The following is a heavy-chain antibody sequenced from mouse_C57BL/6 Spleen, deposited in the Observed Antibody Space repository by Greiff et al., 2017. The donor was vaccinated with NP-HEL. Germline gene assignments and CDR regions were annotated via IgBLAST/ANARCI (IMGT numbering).Heavy chain of an antibody. D-gene: IGHD1-1*01. CDR2: IDPETGGT. CDR1: GYTFTDYE. Sequence: VQLQQSGAELVRPGASVTLSCKASGYTFTDYEMHWVKQTPVHGLEWIGAIDPETGGTAYNQKFKGKAILTADKSSSTAYMELRSLTSEDSAVYYCTRGGIYYGSSPLDYWGQGTTLTVSS. CDR3: TRGGIYYGSSPLDY. J-gene: IGHJ2*01. V-gene: IGHV1-15*01.